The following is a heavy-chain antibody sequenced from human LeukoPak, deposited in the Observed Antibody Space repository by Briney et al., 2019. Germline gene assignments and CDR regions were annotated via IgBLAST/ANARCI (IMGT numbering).Heavy chain of an antibody. Sequence: SQTLSLTCTVSGGSISSGDYYWSWIRQPPWKGLEWIGYIYYSGSTYYNPSLKSRVTISVDTSKNQFSLKLSSVTAADTAVYYCARAVFGVIDYYDSSGYFRYFDYWGQGTLVTVSS. CDR3: ARAVFGVIDYYDSSGYFRYFDY. J-gene: IGHJ4*02. CDR1: GGSISSGDYY. V-gene: IGHV4-30-4*08. D-gene: IGHD3-22*01. CDR2: IYYSGST.